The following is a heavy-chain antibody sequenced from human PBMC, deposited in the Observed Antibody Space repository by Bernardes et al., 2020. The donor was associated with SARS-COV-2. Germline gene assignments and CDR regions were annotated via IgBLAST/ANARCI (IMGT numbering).Heavy chain of an antibody. Sequence: SETLSLTCAVYGGSLRGYFWSWIRQSPGKGLEWIGEINYLGSTNYNPSLKSRVTISVDTSKNQFSLKLNSVTAADTSVYYCARGGAFASGYYRWGQGTLVIVSS. D-gene: IGHD3-22*01. CDR3: ARGGAFASGYYR. CDR2: INYLGST. V-gene: IGHV4-34*01. CDR1: GGSLRGYF. J-gene: IGHJ5*02.